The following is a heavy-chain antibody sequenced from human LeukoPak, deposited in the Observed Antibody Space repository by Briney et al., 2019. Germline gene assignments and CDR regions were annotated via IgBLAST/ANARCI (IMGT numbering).Heavy chain of an antibody. V-gene: IGHV1-69*04. Sequence: ASVKVSCKASGGTFSSYAISWVRQAPGQGLEWMGRIIPILGIANYAQKFQGRVTITADKSTSTDYMELSSLRSEDTAVYYCARGYGPDAFDIWGQGTMVTVSS. D-gene: IGHD3-10*01. CDR3: ARGYGPDAFDI. CDR1: GGTFSSYA. J-gene: IGHJ3*02. CDR2: IIPILGIA.